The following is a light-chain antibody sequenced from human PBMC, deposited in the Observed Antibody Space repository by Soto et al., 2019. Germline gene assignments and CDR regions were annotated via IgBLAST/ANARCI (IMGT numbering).Light chain of an antibody. CDR1: QSVCSY. CDR3: QQRSKWPLT. CDR2: DAS. J-gene: IGKJ4*01. Sequence: EIVLTQSPATLSWSPGERATLSCRASQSVCSYLAWYQQKPGQAPRLLIYDASNRATGIPARFSGSGSGTDFTLTISSLGPEDFAVYYCQQRSKWPLTFGRGTKVDI. V-gene: IGKV3-11*01.